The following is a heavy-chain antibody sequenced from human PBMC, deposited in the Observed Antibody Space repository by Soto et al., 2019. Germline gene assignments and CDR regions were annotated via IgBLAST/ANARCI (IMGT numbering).Heavy chain of an antibody. V-gene: IGHV4-59*01. Sequence: WETLSLTCTVSGGSISSYYWSWIRQPPGKGLEWIGYIYYSGSTNYNPSLKSRVTISVDTSKNQFSLKLSSVTAADTAVYYCARPYYYVSSGYPPFDPWGQGTLVTVSS. CDR1: GGSISSYY. J-gene: IGHJ5*02. CDR3: ARPYYYVSSGYPPFDP. D-gene: IGHD3-22*01. CDR2: IYYSGST.